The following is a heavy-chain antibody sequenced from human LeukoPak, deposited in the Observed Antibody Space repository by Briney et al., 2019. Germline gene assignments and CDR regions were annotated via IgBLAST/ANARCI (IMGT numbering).Heavy chain of an antibody. J-gene: IGHJ4*02. D-gene: IGHD5-18*01. V-gene: IGHV3-49*04. CDR3: TRGYSYDPFDY. CDR1: GFTFSDYA. CDR2: IRSKAYGGTT. Sequence: GGSLRLSCTASGFTFSDYAMSWVRQAPGKGLEWVGFIRSKAYGGTTEYAASVKGRFTISRDDSKSIAYLQMNSLKTDDTAVYYCTRGYSYDPFDYWGQGTLVTVSS.